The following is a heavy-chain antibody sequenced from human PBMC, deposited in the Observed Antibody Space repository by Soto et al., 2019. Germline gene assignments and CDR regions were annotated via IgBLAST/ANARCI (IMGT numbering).Heavy chain of an antibody. D-gene: IGHD6-25*01. V-gene: IGHV3-30*18. CDR2: ISYDGSNK. Sequence: GGSLRLSCAASGFTFSNYGMHWVRQAPGKGLEWVALISYDGSNKYYTDSVKGRFTISRDNTKNTLFLQMNSLRAEDSAVYYCAKDLHSSGWAAYNFDYWGQGTLVTVSS. J-gene: IGHJ4*02. CDR1: GFTFSNYG. CDR3: AKDLHSSGWAAYNFDY.